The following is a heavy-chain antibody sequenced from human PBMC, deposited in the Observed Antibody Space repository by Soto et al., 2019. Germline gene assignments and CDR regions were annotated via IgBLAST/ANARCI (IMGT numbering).Heavy chain of an antibody. V-gene: IGHV3-23*01. CDR3: AKDRGTGDYGVNAFDT. Sequence: EVQVLESGGDLVQPGGSLRLSCAASGFTFSVYAMCWVRQAPGKGLEWVSTISGSGDETYYADSVKGRFTISRDNSKNTLYLQMNSLRGEDLPIYFCAKDRGTGDYGVNAFDTWGQGTKVTVSS. CDR2: ISGSGDET. J-gene: IGHJ3*02. CDR1: GFTFSVYA. D-gene: IGHD7-27*01.